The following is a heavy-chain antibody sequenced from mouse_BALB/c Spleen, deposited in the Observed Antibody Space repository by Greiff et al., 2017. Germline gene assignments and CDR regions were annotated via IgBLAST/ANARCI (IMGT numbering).Heavy chain of an antibody. CDR1: GFSLTSYG. CDR2: IWSGGST. D-gene: IGHD2-14*01. V-gene: IGHV2-2*02. CDR3: ARNGYRYGGNAMDD. J-gene: IGHJ4*01. Sequence: VQLVESGPGLVQPSQSLSITCTVSGFSLTSYGVHWVRQSPGKGLEWLGVIWSGGSTDYNAAFISRLSISKDNSKSQVFFKMNSLQANDTAIYYCARNGYRYGGNAMDDWGQGTSVTVSS.